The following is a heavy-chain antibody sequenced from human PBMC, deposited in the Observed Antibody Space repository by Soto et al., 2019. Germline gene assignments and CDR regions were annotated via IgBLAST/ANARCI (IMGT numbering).Heavy chain of an antibody. V-gene: IGHV3-21*01. CDR2: ISSSSSNI. Sequence: EVQLVESGGGLVKPGGSLRLSCAASGFTFSNYGMHWVRQAPGKGLEWVSSISSSSSNIYYGDSVKGRFTISRDNAKSSLYLQMNSLRAEDSAMYYCARELDFTSQIDHWGQGTLVTGSS. J-gene: IGHJ4*02. CDR3: ARELDFTSQIDH. CDR1: GFTFSNYG. D-gene: IGHD2-2*01.